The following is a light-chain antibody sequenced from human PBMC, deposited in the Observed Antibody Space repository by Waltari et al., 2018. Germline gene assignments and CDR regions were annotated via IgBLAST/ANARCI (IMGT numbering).Light chain of an antibody. Sequence: ETVLTQSPATLSLSPGERATLSCRASQSVSSSLAWYQQKPGQAPRLLISGASSRATGIPDSFTGSGSGTDFTLIISSLEPEDFAVYYCQQYSNWPLTFGGGTKVEIK. CDR3: QQYSNWPLT. CDR2: GAS. CDR1: QSVSSS. V-gene: IGKV3-15*01. J-gene: IGKJ4*01.